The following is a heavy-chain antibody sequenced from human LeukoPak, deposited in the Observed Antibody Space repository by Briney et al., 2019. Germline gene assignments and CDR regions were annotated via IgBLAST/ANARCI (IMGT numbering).Heavy chain of an antibody. D-gene: IGHD5-12*01. Sequence: RSGGSLRLSCAASGFTFSSYAMSWLRQAPGKGLEWFSAISGSGGSTYYADSVKGRFTISRDNSKNTLYLQMNSLRAEDTAVYYCAKDRGYSGYDNFDYWGQGTLVTVSS. CDR1: GFTFSSYA. J-gene: IGHJ4*02. CDR3: AKDRGYSGYDNFDY. V-gene: IGHV3-23*01. CDR2: ISGSGGST.